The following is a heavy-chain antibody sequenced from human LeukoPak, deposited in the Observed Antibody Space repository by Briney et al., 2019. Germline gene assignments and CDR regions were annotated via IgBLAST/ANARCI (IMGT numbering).Heavy chain of an antibody. CDR3: AKEGMGSKATTADGAFDI. Sequence: SETLSLTCTVSGVSISVDHWSWIRQPPGKGLEWIGYLYDTGMTNYSPSLKSRVTISVDTSNNQISLKLTSVTAADTVIYLCAKEGMGSKATTADGAFDIWGQGTTVTVSS. J-gene: IGHJ3*02. D-gene: IGHD1-26*01. CDR1: GVSISVDH. CDR2: LYDTGMT. V-gene: IGHV4-4*08.